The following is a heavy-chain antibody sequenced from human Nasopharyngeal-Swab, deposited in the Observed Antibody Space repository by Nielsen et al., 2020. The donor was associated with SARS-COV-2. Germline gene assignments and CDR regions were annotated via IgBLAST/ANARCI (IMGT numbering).Heavy chain of an antibody. CDR2: ISSSSSTI. D-gene: IGHD5-18*01. V-gene: IGHV3-11*04. J-gene: IGHJ4*02. CDR3: ARDQYSYGAYQIDY. Sequence: GGSLRLSCAASGFTFSDYYMSWIRQAPGKGLEWVSYISSSSSTIYYADSVKGRFTISRDNAKNSLYLQMNSLRAEDTAVYYCARDQYSYGAYQIDYWGQGTLVTVSS. CDR1: GFTFSDYY.